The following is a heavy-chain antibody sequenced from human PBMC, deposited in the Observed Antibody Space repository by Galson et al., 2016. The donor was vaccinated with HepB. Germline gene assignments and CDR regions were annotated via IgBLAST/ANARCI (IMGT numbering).Heavy chain of an antibody. Sequence: SLRLSCAASGFTFSYHGMHWVRQAPGKGLEWVAVISYDGSKKYYADFVKGRFTISRDTSKKTLYLQMNSLRPEDTAIYYCVKVGHYWGDFDYWGQGTLVTVSS. CDR1: GFTFSYHG. CDR2: ISYDGSKK. J-gene: IGHJ4*02. CDR3: VKVGHYWGDFDY. D-gene: IGHD7-27*01. V-gene: IGHV3-30*18.